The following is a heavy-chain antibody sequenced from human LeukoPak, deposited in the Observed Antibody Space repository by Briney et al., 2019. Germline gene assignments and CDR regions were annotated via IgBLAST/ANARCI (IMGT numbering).Heavy chain of an antibody. Sequence: GGSLRLSCAASGFTFSSSSMNWVRQAPGKGLEWVAFIPFDGGNKYYADSVKGPFTISRDNFKNTLYLQMTSLRAEDTAMYYCAKTLPGPFDYWGQGTLVTVSS. CDR2: IPFDGGNK. V-gene: IGHV3-30*02. CDR1: GFTFSSSS. D-gene: IGHD3-16*01. J-gene: IGHJ4*02. CDR3: AKTLPGPFDY.